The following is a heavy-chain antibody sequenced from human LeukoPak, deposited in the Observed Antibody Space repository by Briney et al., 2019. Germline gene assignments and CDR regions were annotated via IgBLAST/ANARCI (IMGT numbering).Heavy chain of an antibody. D-gene: IGHD2-2*01. V-gene: IGHV4-34*01. CDR3: ARLLKIAAAPRKMYYFDY. CDR2: INHSGST. Sequence: PSETLSLTCAVYGGSFSGYYWSWIRQPPGKGLEWIGEINHSGSTNYNPSLKSRVTISVDTSKNQFSLKLSSVTAADTAVYYCARLLKIAAAPRKMYYFDYWGQGTLVTVSS. CDR1: GGSFSGYY. J-gene: IGHJ4*02.